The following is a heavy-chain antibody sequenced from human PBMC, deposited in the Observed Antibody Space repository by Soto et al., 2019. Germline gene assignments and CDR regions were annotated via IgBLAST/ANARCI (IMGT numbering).Heavy chain of an antibody. D-gene: IGHD3-22*01. J-gene: IGHJ4*02. CDR1: GGSISSYY. CDR3: ARGPTHYYDSSGYYPLVY. V-gene: IGHV4-59*01. CDR2: IYYSGST. Sequence: SETLSLTCTVSGGSISSYYWSWIRQPPGKGLEWIGYIYYSGSTNYNPSLKSRVTISVDTSKNQFSLKLSSVTAADTAVYYCARGPTHYYDSSGYYPLVYWGQGTLVTVSS.